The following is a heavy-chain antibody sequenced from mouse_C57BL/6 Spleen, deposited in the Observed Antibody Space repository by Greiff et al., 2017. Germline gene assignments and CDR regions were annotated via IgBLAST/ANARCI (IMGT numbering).Heavy chain of an antibody. CDR1: GYTFTSYW. V-gene: IGHV1-55*01. CDR2: IYPGSGST. CDR3: AREGDYYGSRHYFDD. J-gene: IGHJ2*01. D-gene: IGHD1-1*01. Sequence: VQLQQPGAELVKPGASVKMSCKASGYTFTSYWITWVKQRPGQGLEWIGDIYPGSGSTNYNEKFKSKDTLTVDTSSSTAYMQLSSLTSEDSAVYYCAREGDYYGSRHYFDDWGQGTTLTVSS.